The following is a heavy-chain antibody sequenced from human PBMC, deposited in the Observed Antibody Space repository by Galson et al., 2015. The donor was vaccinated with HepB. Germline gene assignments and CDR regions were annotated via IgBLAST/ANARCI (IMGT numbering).Heavy chain of an antibody. CDR2: VNLDGSEM. Sequence: SLRLSCAASGFTFSAYWMSWVRQVPGKGLEWVAAVNLDGSEMYYADSVKGRFTISRDNAESSVSLHMYSLRAEDTAVYYCAREVMIRTLAHKTPDYWGQGTLVTVSS. CDR3: AREVMIRTLAHKTPDY. V-gene: IGHV3-7*03. J-gene: IGHJ4*02. D-gene: IGHD3-16*01. CDR1: GFTFSAYW.